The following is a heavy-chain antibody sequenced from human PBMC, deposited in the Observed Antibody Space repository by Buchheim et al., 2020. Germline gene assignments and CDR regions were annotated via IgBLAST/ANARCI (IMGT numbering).Heavy chain of an antibody. CDR1: GFIVNSKY. D-gene: IGHD4-17*01. J-gene: IGHJ6*02. Sequence: EVQLVESGGGLVQPGGSVTLSCAASGFIVNSKYLSWVRQAPGKGLEWVAVILSGGATYFADSVKDKFTVSRDDSKNMVSLQMNGLRVDDTAVYYCARGGSTHYGGGMDVWGQGTT. V-gene: IGHV3-66*01. CDR2: ILSGGAT. CDR3: ARGGSTHYGGGMDV.